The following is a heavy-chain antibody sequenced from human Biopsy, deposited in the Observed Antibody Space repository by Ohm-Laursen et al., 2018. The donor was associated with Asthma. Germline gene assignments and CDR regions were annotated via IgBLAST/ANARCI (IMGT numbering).Heavy chain of an antibody. CDR1: GFTFGSYD. CDR2: IWFDGSNK. D-gene: IGHD3-10*01. V-gene: IGHV3-33*01. CDR3: GRERSYMVDY. Sequence: SLRLSCAASGFTFGSYDLHWVRQAPGKGLEWVADIWFDGSNKHYADSVKGRFTISRDNSKNTLYPQMNSLRAEDTALYYCGRERSYMVDYWGQGTLVIVSS. J-gene: IGHJ4*02.